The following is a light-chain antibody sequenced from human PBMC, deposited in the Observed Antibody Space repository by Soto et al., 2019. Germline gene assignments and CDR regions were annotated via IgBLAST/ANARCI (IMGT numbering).Light chain of an antibody. CDR3: SSYTSSSTLVV. CDR2: DVS. CDR1: SSDVGGYNY. Sequence: QSALTQPASVSGSPGQSITISCTGTSSDVGGYNYVSWYQQHPGKAPKLMIYDVSNRPSGVSNRFSGSKSGNTASLTISGLQGEDEADYYCSSYTSSSTLVVLGGGTKLTVL. V-gene: IGLV2-14*01. J-gene: IGLJ2*01.